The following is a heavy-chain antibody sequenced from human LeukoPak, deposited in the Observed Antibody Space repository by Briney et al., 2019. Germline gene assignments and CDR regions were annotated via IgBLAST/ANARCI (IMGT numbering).Heavy chain of an antibody. Sequence: SQTLSLTCAISGDSVSSNSAAWNWIRQSPSRGLEWLGRTYYRSKWYNDYAVSVKSRVTINPDTSKNQFSLQLNSVTPEDTAVYYCARDPWLHSHQGLGLGFDYWGQGTLVTVSS. CDR2: TYYRSKWYN. CDR1: GDSVSSNSAA. V-gene: IGHV6-1*01. J-gene: IGHJ4*02. CDR3: ARDPWLHSHQGLGLGFDY. D-gene: IGHD5-24*01.